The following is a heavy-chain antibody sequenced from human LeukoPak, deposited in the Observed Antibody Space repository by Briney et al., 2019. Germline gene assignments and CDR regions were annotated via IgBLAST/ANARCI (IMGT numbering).Heavy chain of an antibody. CDR3: ARDWRYCSSTSCYGSDY. V-gene: IGHV1-18*01. Sequence: GASVKVSCKASGYTFTSYGISWVRLAPGQGLEWMGWISAYNGNTNYAQKLQGRVTMTTDTSTSTAYMELRSLRSDDTAVYYCARDWRYCSSTSCYGSDYWGQGTLVTVSS. CDR1: GYTFTSYG. D-gene: IGHD2-2*01. J-gene: IGHJ4*02. CDR2: ISAYNGNT.